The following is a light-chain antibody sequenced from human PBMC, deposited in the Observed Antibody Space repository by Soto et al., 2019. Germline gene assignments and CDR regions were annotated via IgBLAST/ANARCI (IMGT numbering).Light chain of an antibody. CDR1: SSDIGTYIY. CDR3: ASWDDSLNGPV. Sequence: QSALTQPASVSGSPGQSITISCTGTSSDIGTYIYVSWYLQHPGKAPKLLIYEVGNRPSGVSNRFSGSKSGNTASLTISGLQAEDEADYYCASWDDSLNGPVFGGGTKVTVL. V-gene: IGLV2-14*01. J-gene: IGLJ3*02. CDR2: EVG.